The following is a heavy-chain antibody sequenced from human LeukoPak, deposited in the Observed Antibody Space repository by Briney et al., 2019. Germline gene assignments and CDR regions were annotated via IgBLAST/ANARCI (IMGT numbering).Heavy chain of an antibody. CDR1: GYTFTSYG. J-gene: IGHJ6*02. Sequence: ASVKVSCKASGYTFTSYGISWVRQAPGQGLEWMGWISAYNGNTNYVQKLQGRVTMTTDTSTSTAYMELRSLRSDDTAVYYCARDRGSSSLRGMDVWGQGTTVTVSS. CDR3: ARDRGSSSLRGMDV. D-gene: IGHD6-13*01. V-gene: IGHV1-18*01. CDR2: ISAYNGNT.